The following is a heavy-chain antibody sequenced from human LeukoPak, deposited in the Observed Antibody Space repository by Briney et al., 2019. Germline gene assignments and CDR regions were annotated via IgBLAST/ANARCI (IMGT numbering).Heavy chain of an antibody. J-gene: IGHJ4*02. CDR1: GFTFSSYA. D-gene: IGHD3-9*01. CDR3: ANAYYDILTGLGSFDY. V-gene: IGHV3-30*04. CDR2: ISYDGSNK. Sequence: GGSLRLSCAASGFTFSSYAMHWVRQAPGKGLEWVAVISYDGSNKYYADSVKGRFTISRDNSKNTLYLQMNSLRAEDTAVYYCANAYYDILTGLGSFDYWGQGTLVTVSS.